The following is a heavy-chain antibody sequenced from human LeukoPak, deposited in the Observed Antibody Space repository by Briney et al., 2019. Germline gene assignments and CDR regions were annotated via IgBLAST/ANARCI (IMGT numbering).Heavy chain of an antibody. Sequence: PSETLSLTCAVYGGSFSGYYWSWIRQPPGKGLEWIGEINHSGSTNYNPSLKSRVTISVDTSKNQFSLKLSSVTAADTAVYYCASLLYYDFWSGYYMGISVWGQGTLVTVSS. CDR3: ASLLYYDFWSGYYMGISV. CDR1: GGSFSGYY. D-gene: IGHD3-3*01. J-gene: IGHJ4*02. CDR2: INHSGST. V-gene: IGHV4-34*01.